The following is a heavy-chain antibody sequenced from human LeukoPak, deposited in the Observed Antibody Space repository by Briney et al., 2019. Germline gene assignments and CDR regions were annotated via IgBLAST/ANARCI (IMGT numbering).Heavy chain of an antibody. Sequence: SETLSLTCAVYGGSFRGYYWNWFRQPPEKGLEWIGEINNSGGTNYNPSLKSRVTISGDTSTNQFSLKVNSVAAADTAVYYCARAISGSTTWGQGTLVTVSS. V-gene: IGHV4-34*01. J-gene: IGHJ5*02. CDR3: ARAISGSTT. D-gene: IGHD3-10*01. CDR2: INNSGGT. CDR1: GGSFRGYY.